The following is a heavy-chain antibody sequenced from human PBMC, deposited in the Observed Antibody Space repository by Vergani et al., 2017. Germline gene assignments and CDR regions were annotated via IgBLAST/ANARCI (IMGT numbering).Heavy chain of an antibody. Sequence: QVQLVQSGAEVKKPGSSVKVSCKASGGTFSSYAISWVRHAPGQGLEWMGGIIPIFGIANYAQKFQGRVTITADKSTSTAYMELSSLRSEDTAVYYCARARGGYCSSTSCYYYYYYGMDVWGQGP. V-gene: IGHV1-69*17. CDR3: ARARGGYCSSTSCYYYYYYGMDV. CDR1: GGTFSSYA. CDR2: IIPIFGIA. D-gene: IGHD2-2*01. J-gene: IGHJ6*02.